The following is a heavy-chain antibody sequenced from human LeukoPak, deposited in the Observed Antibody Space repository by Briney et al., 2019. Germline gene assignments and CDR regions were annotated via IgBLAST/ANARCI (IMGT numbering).Heavy chain of an antibody. D-gene: IGHD3-10*01. CDR3: ATGRPIWFEELLSYPLDY. CDR1: GFTFSDYY. Sequence: GGSLRLSCAASGFTFSDYYMSWIRQAPGKGLEWVAIISYDGSIKYYADSVKGRFTISRDNSKNTLYLQMNSLRAEDTAVYYCATGRPIWFEELLSYPLDYWGQGTLVTVSS. V-gene: IGHV3-30*14. CDR2: ISYDGSIK. J-gene: IGHJ4*02.